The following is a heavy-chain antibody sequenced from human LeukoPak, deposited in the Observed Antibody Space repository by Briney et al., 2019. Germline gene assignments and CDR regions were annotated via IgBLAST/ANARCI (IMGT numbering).Heavy chain of an antibody. J-gene: IGHJ6*02. Sequence: PGGSLRLSCAASGFTFSSYDMHWVRQATGKGLEWVSAIRTAGDTYYPGSVKGRFTISRENAKNSLYLQMNSLRAGDTAVYYCARVRSGYYYYGMDVWGQGTTVTVSS. CDR1: GFTFSSYD. CDR3: ARVRSGYYYYGMDV. V-gene: IGHV3-13*01. CDR2: IRTAGDT.